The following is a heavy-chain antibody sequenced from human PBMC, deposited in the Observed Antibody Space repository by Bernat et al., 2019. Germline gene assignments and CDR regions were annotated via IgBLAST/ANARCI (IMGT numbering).Heavy chain of an antibody. CDR2: SRNKDKTFTT. D-gene: IGHD1-26*01. Sequence: EVQLVESGGGLVQPGGSLRLSCAASGFTFSDHYMDWVRQAPGKGLEWVGRSRNKDKTFTTEYAASVTGRFTISRDESKNSLYLQMNSLKTEDTVVYYCARASSYSGTYETRNYFDSWGQGTLVTVSS. V-gene: IGHV3-72*01. CDR3: ARASSYSGTYETRNYFDS. CDR1: GFTFSDHY. J-gene: IGHJ4*02.